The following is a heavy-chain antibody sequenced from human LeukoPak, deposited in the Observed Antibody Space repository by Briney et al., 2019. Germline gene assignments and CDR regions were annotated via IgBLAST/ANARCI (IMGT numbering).Heavy chain of an antibody. CDR3: ARGRDGYNMDY. Sequence: GGSLRLSCAASGFTFSGSAMHWVRQASGKGLEWVGRIRSKANIYATAYAASVKGRFTISRDDSKNTAYLQMNSLRAEDTAVYYCARGRDGYNMDYWGQGTLVTVSS. CDR2: IRSKANIYAT. CDR1: GFTFSGSA. J-gene: IGHJ4*02. V-gene: IGHV3-73*01. D-gene: IGHD5-24*01.